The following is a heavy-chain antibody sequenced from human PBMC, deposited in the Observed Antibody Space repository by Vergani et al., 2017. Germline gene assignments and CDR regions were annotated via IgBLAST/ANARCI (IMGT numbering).Heavy chain of an antibody. J-gene: IGHJ6*02. CDR3: ARDFGYYDSSGYYYALGGMDV. CDR2: FDPEDGET. Sequence: QVQLVQSGAEVKKPGASVKVSCKVSGYTLTELSMHWVRQAPGKGLEWMGGFDPEDGETIYAQKFQGRVTMTEDTSTDTVYMELSRLISDDTAVYYCARDFGYYDSSGYYYALGGMDVWGQGTTVTVSS. V-gene: IGHV1-24*01. D-gene: IGHD3-22*01. CDR1: GYTLTELS.